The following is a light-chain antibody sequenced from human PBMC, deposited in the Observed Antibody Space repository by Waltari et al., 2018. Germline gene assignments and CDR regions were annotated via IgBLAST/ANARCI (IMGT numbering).Light chain of an antibody. CDR2: GTS. CDR3: LLWYSGARWV. V-gene: IGLV7-46*01. J-gene: IGLJ3*02. Sequence: QQTPGQVPRALIDGTSNKPAWTPARFSGSLLGGKAALTLSGAQPEDEAEYYCLLWYSGARWVFGGGTKLSVL.